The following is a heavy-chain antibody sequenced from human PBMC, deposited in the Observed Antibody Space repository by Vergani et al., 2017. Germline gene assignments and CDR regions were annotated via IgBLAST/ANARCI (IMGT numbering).Heavy chain of an antibody. Sequence: QVQLQQWGAGLLKPSETLSLTCAVYGGSFSGYYWSWIRQPPGKGLEWIGEINHSGSTNYNPSLKSRVTISVDTSKNQFSLKLSSVTAADTAVYYCARLAGYGSGSYYKAYYGMDVWGQGTTVTVSS. D-gene: IGHD3-10*01. CDR1: GGSFSGYY. V-gene: IGHV4-34*01. CDR2: INHSGST. CDR3: ARLAGYGSGSYYKAYYGMDV. J-gene: IGHJ6*02.